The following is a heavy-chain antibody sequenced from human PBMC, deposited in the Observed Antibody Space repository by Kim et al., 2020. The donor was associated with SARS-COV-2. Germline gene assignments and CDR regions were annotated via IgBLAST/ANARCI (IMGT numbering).Heavy chain of an antibody. CDR1: GGSFSGYY. CDR2: INHSGST. V-gene: IGHV4-34*01. Sequence: SETLSLTCAVYGGSFSGYYWSWIRQPPGKGLEWIGEINHSGSTNYNPSLKSRVTISVDTSKNQFSLKLSSVTAADTAVYYCARVWGEDCSGGSCYYFDYWGQGTLVTVSS. CDR3: ARVWGEDCSGGSCYYFDY. D-gene: IGHD2-15*01. J-gene: IGHJ4*02.